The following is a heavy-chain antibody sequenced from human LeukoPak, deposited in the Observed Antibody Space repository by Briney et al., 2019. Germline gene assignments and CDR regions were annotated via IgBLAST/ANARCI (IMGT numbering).Heavy chain of an antibody. J-gene: IGHJ4*02. CDR1: GGSISSYY. V-gene: IGHV4-59*01. CDR2: IYYSGST. Sequence: PSETLSLTCTVSGGSISSYYWSWIRQPPGKGLEWIGYIYYSGSTNYNPSLKSRVIISVDTSKNQFSLKLSSVTAADTAVYYCARGTITMVRGVIITEPSLDYWGQGTLVTVSS. D-gene: IGHD3-10*01. CDR3: ARGTITMVRGVIITEPSLDY.